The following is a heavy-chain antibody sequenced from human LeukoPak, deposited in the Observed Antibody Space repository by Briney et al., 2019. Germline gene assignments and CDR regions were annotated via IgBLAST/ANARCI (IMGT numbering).Heavy chain of an antibody. J-gene: IGHJ6*02. CDR3: AKTGAITIFGVESSPYYYYGMDV. CDR2: ISGSGGST. CDR1: GFTFSSYA. D-gene: IGHD3-3*01. Sequence: GGSLRLSCAASGFTFSSYAMSWVRQAPGKGLEWVSAISGSGGSTYYADSVKGRFTISRDNSKNTLYLQMNSLRAEDTAVYYCAKTGAITIFGVESSPYYYYGMDVWGQGTTVIVSS. V-gene: IGHV3-23*01.